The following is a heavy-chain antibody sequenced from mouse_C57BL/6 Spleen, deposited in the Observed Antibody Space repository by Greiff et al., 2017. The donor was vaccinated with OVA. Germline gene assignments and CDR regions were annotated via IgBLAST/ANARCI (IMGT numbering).Heavy chain of an antibody. J-gene: IGHJ4*01. Sequence: DVKLQESGPGMVKPSQSLSLTCTVTGYSITSGYDWHWIRHFPGNKLEWMGYISYSGSTNYNPSLKSRISITHDTSKNHFFLKLTSVTTEDTATYYCARGGYPSYAMDYWGQGTSVTVSS. CDR2: ISYSGST. V-gene: IGHV3-1*01. CDR3: ARGGYPSYAMDY. CDR1: GYSITSGYD. D-gene: IGHD3-1*01.